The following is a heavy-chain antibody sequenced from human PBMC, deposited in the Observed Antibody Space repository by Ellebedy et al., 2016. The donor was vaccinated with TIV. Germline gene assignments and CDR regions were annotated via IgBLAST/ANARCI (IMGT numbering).Heavy chain of an antibody. J-gene: IGHJ4*02. CDR2: FSPGGGVT. V-gene: IGHV1-46*02. CDR3: VTWGQSYGR. CDR1: GYTFNAYN. Sequence: AASVKVSCKTSGYTFNAYNIHWVRQAPGQGFEWLGIFSPGGGVTTYAQKLQGRVTMTSDTSTSTVYMELTSLRSDDTAVYYCVTWGQSYGRWGQGSLVTISS. D-gene: IGHD3-16*01.